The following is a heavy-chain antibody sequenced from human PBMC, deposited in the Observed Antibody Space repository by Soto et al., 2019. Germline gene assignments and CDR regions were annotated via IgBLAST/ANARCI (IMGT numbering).Heavy chain of an antibody. Sequence: GESLKISCKGSGYSFTSYWISWVRQMPGKGLEWMGRIDPSDSYTNYSPSFQGHVTISADKSISTAYLQWSSLKASDTAMYYCARSEVVVAATLGYWGQGTLVTVSS. CDR1: GYSFTSYW. CDR3: ARSEVVVAATLGY. CDR2: IDPSDSYT. V-gene: IGHV5-10-1*01. D-gene: IGHD2-15*01. J-gene: IGHJ4*02.